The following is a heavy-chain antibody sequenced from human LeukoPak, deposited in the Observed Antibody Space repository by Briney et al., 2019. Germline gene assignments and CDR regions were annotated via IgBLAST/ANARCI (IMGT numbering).Heavy chain of an antibody. Sequence: SQTLSLTCTVSGDSITSGGYHWTWIRQHPGKGLERIGYIPNSGSTYYNPSLKRRVNISMDTSKNQFSLSLTSVTAADTAVYYCARDYGDYFRWFDPWGQGTLVTVSS. CDR1: GDSITSGGYH. CDR3: ARDYGDYFRWFDP. D-gene: IGHD4-17*01. V-gene: IGHV4-31*03. J-gene: IGHJ5*02. CDR2: IPNSGST.